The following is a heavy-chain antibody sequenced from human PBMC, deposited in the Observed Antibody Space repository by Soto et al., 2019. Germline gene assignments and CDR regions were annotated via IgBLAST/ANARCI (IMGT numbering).Heavy chain of an antibody. D-gene: IGHD4-17*01. J-gene: IGHJ6*02. CDR1: GYTFTGYY. CDR2: INPNSGGT. CDR3: ARGSEMTTKYYYYGMDV. Sequence: ASVKVSCKASGYTFTGYYMHWVRQAPGQGLEWMGWINPNSGGTNYAQKFQGWVTMTRDTSISTAYMELSRLRSDDTAVYYCARGSEMTTKYYYYGMDVWGQGTTVTVS. V-gene: IGHV1-2*04.